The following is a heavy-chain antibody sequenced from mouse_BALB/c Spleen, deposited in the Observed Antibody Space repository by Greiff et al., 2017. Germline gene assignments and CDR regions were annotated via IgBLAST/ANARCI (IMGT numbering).Heavy chain of an antibody. D-gene: IGHD2-4*01. CDR1: GYSITSGYY. V-gene: IGHV3-6*02. J-gene: IGHJ4*01. CDR3: ARDRITVAMDY. Sequence: EVKLQESGPGLVKPSQSLSLTCSVTGYSITSGYYWNWIRQFPGNKLEWMGYISYDGSNNYNPSLKNRISITRDTSKNQFFLKLNSVTTEDTATYYCARDRITVAMDYWGQGTSVTVSS. CDR2: ISYDGSN.